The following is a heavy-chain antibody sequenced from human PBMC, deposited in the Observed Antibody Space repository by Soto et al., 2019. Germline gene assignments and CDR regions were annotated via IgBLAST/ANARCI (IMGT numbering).Heavy chain of an antibody. J-gene: IGHJ3*02. CDR3: ARDGLSGGDAFDI. D-gene: IGHD3-10*01. V-gene: IGHV4-31*03. CDR2: MNSRGIT. Sequence: QVQLPESGPGLLKPSQTLSLPCTVSGGSIRSDGYYWSGIRQRPGQGLEWIGDMNSRGITYYKPSLKSRLAISEDTAKNHFSLNLNSVTAADTAVYYCARDGLSGGDAFDIWGQGTMVVVSS. CDR1: GGSIRSDGYY.